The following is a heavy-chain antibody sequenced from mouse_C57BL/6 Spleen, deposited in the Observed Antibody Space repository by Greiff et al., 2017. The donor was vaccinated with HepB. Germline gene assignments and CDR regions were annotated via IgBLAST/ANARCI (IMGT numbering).Heavy chain of an antibody. J-gene: IGHJ2*01. CDR3: ARELPEGFDY. CDR1: GYTFTSYW. CDR2: IDPSDSYT. V-gene: IGHV1-50*01. Sequence: VQLQQPGAELVKPGASVKLSCKASGYTFTSYWMQWVKQRPGQGLEWIGEIDPSDSYTNYNQKFKGKATLTVDTSSSTAYMQLSSLTSEDSAVYYCARELPEGFDYWGQGTTLTVSS.